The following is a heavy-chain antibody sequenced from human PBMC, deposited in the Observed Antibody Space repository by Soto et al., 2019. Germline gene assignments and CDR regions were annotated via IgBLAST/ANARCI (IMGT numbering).Heavy chain of an antibody. J-gene: IGHJ4*02. CDR2: INAGNGNT. D-gene: IGHD6-13*01. CDR3: ARVERAAAGTPFDY. Sequence: ASVKVSCKASGYTFTSYGISWVRQAPGQRLEWMGWINAGNGNTKYSQKFQGRVTITRDTSASTAYMELSSLRSEDTAVYYCARVERAAAGTPFDYWGQGTLVTVSS. V-gene: IGHV1-3*01. CDR1: GYTFTSYG.